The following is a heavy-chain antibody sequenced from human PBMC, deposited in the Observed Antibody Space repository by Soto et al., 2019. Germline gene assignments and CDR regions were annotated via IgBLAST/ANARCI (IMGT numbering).Heavy chain of an antibody. J-gene: IGHJ5*02. D-gene: IGHD2-15*01. CDR1: GFTFGNYA. V-gene: IGHV3-23*01. Sequence: GGSLRLSCVGSGFTFGNYAMSWVRQAPGKGLEWVSSITGIDGRTYYADSVKGRFTISRDNLKNTLYLQMNNLRAEDTAMFYCAKDRGPYCSGGICYPPSWFDPWGQGTQVTVSS. CDR2: ITGIDGRT. CDR3: AKDRGPYCSGGICYPPSWFDP.